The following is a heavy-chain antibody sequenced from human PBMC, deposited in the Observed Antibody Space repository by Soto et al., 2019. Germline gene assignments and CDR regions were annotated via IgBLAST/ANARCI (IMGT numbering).Heavy chain of an antibody. J-gene: IGHJ6*03. D-gene: IGHD2-2*01. V-gene: IGHV4-34*01. Sequence: SETLSLTCAVYGGSFSGYYWSWIRQPPGKGLEWIGEINHSGSTNYNPSLKSRVTISVDTSKNQFSLKLSSVTAADTAVYYCARGGRSSTSCYPASYYYYYIDVWDKGTTVTVSS. CDR1: GGSFSGYY. CDR2: INHSGST. CDR3: ARGGRSSTSCYPASYYYYYIDV.